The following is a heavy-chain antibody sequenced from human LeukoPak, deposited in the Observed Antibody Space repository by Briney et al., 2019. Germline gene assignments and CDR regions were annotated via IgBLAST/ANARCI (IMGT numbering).Heavy chain of an antibody. Sequence: PSETLSLTCTVSGGSISSYYWSWIRQPPGKGLEWIGYIYYSGSTNYNPSLKSRVTISVDTSKNQFSLKLNSVSAADTAVYYCARLTVPLRFDPWGQGTLVTVSS. J-gene: IGHJ5*02. CDR2: IYYSGST. CDR1: GGSISSYY. CDR3: ARLTVPLRFDP. V-gene: IGHV4-59*01. D-gene: IGHD2-2*01.